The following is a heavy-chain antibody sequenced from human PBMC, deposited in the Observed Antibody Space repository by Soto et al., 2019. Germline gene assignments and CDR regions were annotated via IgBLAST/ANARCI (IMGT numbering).Heavy chain of an antibody. CDR3: ARDRGIGYCRGGSRPPRGYYGMDV. CDR1: GVTFSSYA. J-gene: IGHJ6*02. D-gene: IGHD2-15*01. CDR2: IIPIFGTA. V-gene: IGHV1-69*13. Sequence: GASVKVSCKASGVTFSSYAISWVRQAPGQGLEWMGGIIPIFGTANYAQKFQGRVTITADESTSTAYMELSSLRSADPAVYYCARDRGIGYCRGGSRPPRGYYGMDVWGQGTTVTVS.